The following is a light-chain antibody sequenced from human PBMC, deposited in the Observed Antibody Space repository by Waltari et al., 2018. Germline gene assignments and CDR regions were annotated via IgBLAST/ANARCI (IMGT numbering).Light chain of an antibody. CDR2: QDT. V-gene: IGLV3-1*01. CDR3: QAWDSSTEV. Sequence: SYEVTQPPSVSVSPGQTATITCSGERLEDKYTSWYQQKPGQSPVLVIYQDTKRPSGIPERFSGSNSGKSATLTISGTQAMDEADYYCQAWDSSTEVFGGGTRLTVL. J-gene: IGLJ2*01. CDR1: RLEDKY.